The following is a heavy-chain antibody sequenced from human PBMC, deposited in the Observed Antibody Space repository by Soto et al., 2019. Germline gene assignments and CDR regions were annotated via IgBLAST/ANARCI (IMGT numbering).Heavy chain of an antibody. D-gene: IGHD2-8*01. CDR1: GFTFSIYG. CDR3: AKDPEMVYDIGYYFDY. J-gene: IGHJ4*02. V-gene: IGHV3-30*18. Sequence: QVQLVESGGGVVQPGRSLRLSCAASGFTFSIYGMHWVRQAPGKGLEWVAVISYDGSNKYYAESVKGRFTISRDNSKNTLYLKMNSLRAENTAVYYCAKDPEMVYDIGYYFDYWGQGTLVTVSS. CDR2: ISYDGSNK.